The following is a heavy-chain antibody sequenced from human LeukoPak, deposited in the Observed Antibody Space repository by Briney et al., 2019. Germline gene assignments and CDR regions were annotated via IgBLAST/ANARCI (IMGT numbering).Heavy chain of an antibody. J-gene: IGHJ6*03. CDR3: ARVGGKWNDEGYYYYMDV. CDR2: IHYGGST. CDR1: GGSISSYY. Sequence: SETLSLTCTVSGGSISSYYWSWIRQPPGKGLEWMGYIHYGGSTTYNPSLKSRVTISVDTSKNQFSLKLSSVTAADTAVYYRARVGGKWNDEGYYYYMDVWGKGTTVTIYS. V-gene: IGHV4-59*12. D-gene: IGHD1-1*01.